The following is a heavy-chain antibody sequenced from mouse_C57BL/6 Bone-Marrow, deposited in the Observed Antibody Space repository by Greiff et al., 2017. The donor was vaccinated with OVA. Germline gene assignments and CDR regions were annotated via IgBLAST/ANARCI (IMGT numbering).Heavy chain of an antibody. D-gene: IGHD2-2*01. CDR3: AREGYDWYFDV. V-gene: IGHV1-52*01. J-gene: IGHJ1*03. CDR2: IDPSDSET. Sequence: QVQLQQPGAELVRPGSSVTLSCKASGYTFTSYWMHWVKQRPIQGLEWIGNIDPSDSETHYNQKFKDKATLTVDKSSSTAYMQLSSLTSEDSAVYDCAREGYDWYFDVWGTGTTVTVSS. CDR1: GYTFTSYW.